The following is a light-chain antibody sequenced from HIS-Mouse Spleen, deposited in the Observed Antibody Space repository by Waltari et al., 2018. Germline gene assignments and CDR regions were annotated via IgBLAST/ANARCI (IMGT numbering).Light chain of an antibody. V-gene: IGKV4-1*01. J-gene: IGKJ3*01. Sequence: DIVMTQSPDSLAVSLCERATINCKCSQSVLYSSNNKNYLAWYQQKPGQHPKLLIYWASTRESVVTDGFSGGVSCTSFTLTISSLQAEDVAVYYCQQNYGNPFTFGPGTKVDI. CDR3: QQNYGNPFT. CDR1: QSVLYSSNNKNY. CDR2: WAS.